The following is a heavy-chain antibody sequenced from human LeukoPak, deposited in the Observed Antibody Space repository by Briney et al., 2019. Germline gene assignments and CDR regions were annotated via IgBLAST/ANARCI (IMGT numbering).Heavy chain of an antibody. V-gene: IGHV3-33*01. Sequence: PGGSLRLSCAASGFTFSSYGMHWVRQAPGKGLEWVAVIWYDGSNKYYADSVKGRFTISRDNSKNTLYLQMNSLRAEDTAVYYCARIMVRGVSIDYWGQGTLVTVSS. J-gene: IGHJ4*02. CDR2: IWYDGSNK. D-gene: IGHD3-10*01. CDR3: ARIMVRGVSIDY. CDR1: GFTFSSYG.